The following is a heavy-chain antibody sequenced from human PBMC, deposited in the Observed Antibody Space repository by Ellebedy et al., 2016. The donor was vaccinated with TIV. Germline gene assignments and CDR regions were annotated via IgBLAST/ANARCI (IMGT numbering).Heavy chain of an antibody. J-gene: IGHJ4*02. Sequence: AASVKVSCKASGYTFTGSYMHWVRQAPGQGLEWMGWINPNSGGPNYAQKFQGWVTITRDTSASTAYMELSSLRSEDTAVYYCARVKWELPFDYWGQGTLVTVSS. CDR1: GYTFTGSY. CDR3: ARVKWELPFDY. V-gene: IGHV1-2*04. D-gene: IGHD1-26*01. CDR2: INPNSGGP.